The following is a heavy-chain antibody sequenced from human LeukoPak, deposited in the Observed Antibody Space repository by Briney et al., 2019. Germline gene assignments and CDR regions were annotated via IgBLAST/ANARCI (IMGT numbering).Heavy chain of an antibody. Sequence: GGSLRLSCAASGFTFSSYDMHWVRQATGKGLEWVSAIGTAGDTYYPGSVKGRFTISRENAKNPLYLQMNSLRAGDTAVYYCARGGDFGYSYGGYYYMDVWGKGTTVTVSS. CDR2: IGTAGDT. CDR1: GFTFSSYD. V-gene: IGHV3-13*01. CDR3: ARGGDFGYSYGGYYYMDV. D-gene: IGHD5-18*01. J-gene: IGHJ6*03.